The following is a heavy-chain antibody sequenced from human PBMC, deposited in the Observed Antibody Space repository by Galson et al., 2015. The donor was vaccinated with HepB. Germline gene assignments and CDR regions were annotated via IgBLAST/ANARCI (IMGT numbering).Heavy chain of an antibody. D-gene: IGHD1-1*01. J-gene: IGHJ4*02. CDR1: GFTFSTYS. CDR2: ISYSSSII. Sequence: SLRLSCAASGFTFSTYSMNWVRQAPGKGLEWLSYISYSSSIIRYADSVKGRFTISRDDAKSSLSLQMNSLRDEDTAVYYCVRGPLAPSHDQIFDCWGQGTLVTVSS. V-gene: IGHV3-48*02. CDR3: VRGPLAPSHDQIFDC.